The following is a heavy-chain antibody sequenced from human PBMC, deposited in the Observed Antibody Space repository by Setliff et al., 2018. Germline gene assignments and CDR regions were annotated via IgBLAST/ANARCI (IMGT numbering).Heavy chain of an antibody. CDR3: AKFISYYYYGMDG. CDR2: IHGEGINT. Sequence: GGSLRLSCAASGFTFSTYVMTWVRQAPGKGLEWVSSIHGEGINTYYADSVKGRFTISRDNSKDTLYLQMNSLSGDDTAVYYCAKFISYYYYGMDGWGQGTTVTVSS. CDR1: GFTFSTYV. J-gene: IGHJ6*02. V-gene: IGHV3-23*01.